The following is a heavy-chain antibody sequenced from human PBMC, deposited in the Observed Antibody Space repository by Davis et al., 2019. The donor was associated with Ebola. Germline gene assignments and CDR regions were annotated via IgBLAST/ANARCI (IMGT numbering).Heavy chain of an antibody. CDR3: ASHLGYSSSHIDY. D-gene: IGHD6-6*01. J-gene: IGHJ4*02. CDR2: ISATGVST. Sequence: GGSLRLSCAVSGVTFRNYVMSWVRQAPGKGLEWVSVISATGVSTYSIDSVKGRFIISRDNSKNTLYLQMNSLRAEDTAVYYCASHLGYSSSHIDYWGQGTVVTVSS. CDR1: GVTFRNYV. V-gene: IGHV3-23*01.